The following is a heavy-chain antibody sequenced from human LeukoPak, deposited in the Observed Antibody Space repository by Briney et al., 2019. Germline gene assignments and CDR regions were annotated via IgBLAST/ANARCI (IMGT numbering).Heavy chain of an antibody. CDR3: AKDQYPLSSGYLFDY. D-gene: IGHD3-22*01. CDR2: ISGSGGST. Sequence: PGGSLRLSCAASGFTFTSYDMSWVRQAPGKGLEWVSGISGSGGSTYYADSVKGRFTISRDNSKNTLYLQMNSLRDEDTAVYYCAKDQYPLSSGYLFDYWGQGTLVTVSS. CDR1: GFTFTSYD. V-gene: IGHV3-23*01. J-gene: IGHJ4*02.